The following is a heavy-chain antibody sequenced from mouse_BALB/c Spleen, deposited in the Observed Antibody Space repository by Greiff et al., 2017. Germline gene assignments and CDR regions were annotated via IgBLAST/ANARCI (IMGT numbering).Heavy chain of an antibody. V-gene: IGHV1-69*01. CDR3: ARAHYGNFYFDY. Sequence: QVQLQQPGAELVMPGASVKMSCKASGYTFTDYWMHWVKQRPGQGLEWIGAIDTSDSYTSYNQKFKGKATLTVDESSSTAYMQLSSLTSEDSAVYDCARAHYGNFYFDYWGQGTTLTVSS. J-gene: IGHJ2*01. D-gene: IGHD2-1*01. CDR2: IDTSDSYT. CDR1: GYTFTDYW.